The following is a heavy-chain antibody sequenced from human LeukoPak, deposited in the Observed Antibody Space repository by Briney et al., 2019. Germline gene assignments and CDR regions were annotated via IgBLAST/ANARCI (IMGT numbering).Heavy chain of an antibody. CDR2: IYYNGNT. V-gene: IGHV4-59*12. CDR1: DVSINSYY. CDR3: ARSRDYYDSSGYHNWFDP. Sequence: KPSETLSLTCSVSDVSINSYYWNWIRRPPGKGLEWIGYIYYNGNTNYSPSLKSRVTMSVDTSKNLFSLKVSSVTAADTAVYYCARSRDYYDSSGYHNWFDPWGQGTLVTVSS. J-gene: IGHJ5*02. D-gene: IGHD3-22*01.